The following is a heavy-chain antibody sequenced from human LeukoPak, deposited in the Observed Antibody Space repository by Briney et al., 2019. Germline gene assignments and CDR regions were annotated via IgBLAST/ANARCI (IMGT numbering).Heavy chain of an antibody. J-gene: IGHJ4*02. Sequence: GGSLRLSCAASGCTFSSYWMSWVRQAPGKGLEWVANIKQDGSEKYYVDSVKGRFTISRDNAKNSLYLQMNSLRAEDTAVYYCARGRSGYPFDYWGQGTLVTVSS. CDR1: GCTFSSYW. CDR3: ARGRSGYPFDY. V-gene: IGHV3-7*01. CDR2: IKQDGSEK. D-gene: IGHD3-22*01.